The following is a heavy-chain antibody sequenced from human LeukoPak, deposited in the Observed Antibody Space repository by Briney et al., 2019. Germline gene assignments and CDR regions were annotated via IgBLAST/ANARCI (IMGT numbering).Heavy chain of an antibody. D-gene: IGHD3-10*01. CDR3: ARLPHAMVRGAIITEFYFDY. J-gene: IGHJ4*02. V-gene: IGHV3-21*01. CDR2: ISSSSNYI. CDR1: VLTFSRYS. Sequence: GGSLRLSCAPSVLTFSRYSMNGVRQAPGKGLECVSSISSSSNYIYYADSVKGRFTISRDNAKNSLYLQMNSLRAEDTAVYYCARLPHAMVRGAIITEFYFDYWGQGTLVTVSS.